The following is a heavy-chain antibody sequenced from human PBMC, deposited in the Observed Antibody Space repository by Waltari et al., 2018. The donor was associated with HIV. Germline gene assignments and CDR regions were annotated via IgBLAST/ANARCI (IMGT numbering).Heavy chain of an antibody. CDR2: IYNSGAT. Sequence: QLQLQESGPGLEKSSETLSLTCTVSVGSFTDTTFFWVWSRHPLGKALEWIGSIYNSGATYDNQSLKSRATVSVDTSNNHFSLKMTSVTVADTAVYYCARDLDYFDSMDVFDIWGHVTMVTVS. CDR3: ARDLDYFDSMDVFDI. J-gene: IGHJ3*02. D-gene: IGHD3-22*01. CDR1: VGSFTDTTFF. V-gene: IGHV4-39*07.